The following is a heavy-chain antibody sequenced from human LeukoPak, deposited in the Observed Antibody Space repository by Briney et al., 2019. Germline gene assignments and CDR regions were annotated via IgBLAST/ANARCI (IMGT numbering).Heavy chain of an antibody. Sequence: HGGSLRLSCAASGFTFSNAWMSWVRQAPGKGLEWVGRIKSKTDGGTTDYAAPVKGRFTISRDDSKNTLYLQMNSLKTEDTAVYYCTTDASSRLRWPYYFDYWGQGTLVTVSS. CDR2: IKSKTDGGTT. CDR3: TTDASSRLRWPYYFDY. CDR1: GFTFSNAW. D-gene: IGHD4-23*01. J-gene: IGHJ4*02. V-gene: IGHV3-15*01.